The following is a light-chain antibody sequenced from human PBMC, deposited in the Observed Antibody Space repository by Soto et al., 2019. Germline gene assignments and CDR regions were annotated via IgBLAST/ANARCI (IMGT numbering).Light chain of an antibody. CDR3: QQSYRTPYT. Sequence: DIQMTQSPSSLSASVGDRVTITCRASQSISSYLNWYQQKPGKAPKLLIYAASSLQTGVPSRFSGSGSGTEFTLTISSLQPEDFAIYYCQQSYRTPYTFGQGTKLEIK. CDR1: QSISSY. J-gene: IGKJ2*01. V-gene: IGKV1-39*01. CDR2: AAS.